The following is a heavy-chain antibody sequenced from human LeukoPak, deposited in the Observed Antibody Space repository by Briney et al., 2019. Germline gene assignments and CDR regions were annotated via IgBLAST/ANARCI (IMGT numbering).Heavy chain of an antibody. D-gene: IGHD3-10*01. Sequence: PGGSLRLSCAASGFTFRSYAMNWVRQAPGKGLGWVSAISGSGDNTYYADSVKGRFTISRDNSKNTLYLQMNSLRAEDTTVYYCAKVSRGSYYFDYWGPGTLVTVSS. CDR1: GFTFRSYA. V-gene: IGHV3-23*01. J-gene: IGHJ4*02. CDR2: ISGSGDNT. CDR3: AKVSRGSYYFDY.